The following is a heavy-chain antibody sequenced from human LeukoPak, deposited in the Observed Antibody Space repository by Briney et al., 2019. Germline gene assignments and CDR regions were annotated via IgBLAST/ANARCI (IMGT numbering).Heavy chain of an antibody. CDR3: EGSAGY. V-gene: IGHV3-7*01. CDR2: IKRDGSEK. J-gene: IGHJ4*02. CDR1: GFTFSNSW. Sequence: PGGSLRLSCAASGFTFSNSWMSWVRQAPGKGLEWVANIKRDGSEKYYVDSVKGRFTISRDNAKSSLFLQMNSLRADDTAVYYCEGSAGYWGQGTLVTVS.